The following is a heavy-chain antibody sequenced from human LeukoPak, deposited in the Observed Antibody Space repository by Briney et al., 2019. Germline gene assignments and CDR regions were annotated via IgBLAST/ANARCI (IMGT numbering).Heavy chain of an antibody. V-gene: IGHV3-66*01. D-gene: IGHD6-13*01. J-gene: IGHJ6*02. CDR2: IYSGGST. CDR1: GLTVSSNY. CDR3: LVAAGGNYYYGMDV. Sequence: GGSLRLSCAASGLTVSSNYMSWVRQAPGKGLEWVSGIYSGGSTYYADSVKGRFTISSDNSRNTLYLQMNSLSAEDTAVYYCLVAAGGNYYYGMDVWGQGTTVTVSS.